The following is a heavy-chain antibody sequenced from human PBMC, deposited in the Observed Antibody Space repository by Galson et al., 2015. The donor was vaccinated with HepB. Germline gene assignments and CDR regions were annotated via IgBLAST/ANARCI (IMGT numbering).Heavy chain of an antibody. CDR3: ARGMEEMDR. Sequence: SLRLSCAASGFTFSIYWMQWVRQAPGKGLVWVSRISSDGSIASYADSVKGRLTISRDNAKNTLYLQMNSLRVEDTAVYYCARGMEEMDRWGQGTLVTVSS. V-gene: IGHV3-74*01. CDR1: GFTFSIYW. CDR2: ISSDGSIA. D-gene: IGHD5-24*01. J-gene: IGHJ4*02.